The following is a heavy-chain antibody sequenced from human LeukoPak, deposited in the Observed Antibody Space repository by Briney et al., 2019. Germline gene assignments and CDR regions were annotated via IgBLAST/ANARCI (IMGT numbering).Heavy chain of an antibody. Sequence: SETLSLTCAVYGGSFSGYYWSWIRQPPGKGLEWIGEINHSGSTNYNPSLKSRVTISVDTSKNQFSLKLSSVTAADTAVYYCARGLSPGYYDSRPLDYWGQGTLVTVSS. CDR2: INHSGST. CDR1: GGSFSGYY. J-gene: IGHJ4*02. V-gene: IGHV4-34*01. CDR3: ARGLSPGYYDSRPLDY. D-gene: IGHD3-22*01.